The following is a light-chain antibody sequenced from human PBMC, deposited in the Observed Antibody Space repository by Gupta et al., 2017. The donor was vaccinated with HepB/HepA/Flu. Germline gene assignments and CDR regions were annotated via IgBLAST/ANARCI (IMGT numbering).Light chain of an antibody. CDR3: QQDYNWLLT. J-gene: IGKJ5*01. V-gene: IGKV3-15*01. CDR2: GAS. Sequence: EIVMTHSPATLSVSPGERATLSCRTSQSVSNNLAWYQQKPGQAPRPLIYGASTRTTGIPARFSGGGSGTQFTLTISSLQSEDFAVYYCQQDYNWLLTFGQGTRLEIK. CDR1: QSVSNN.